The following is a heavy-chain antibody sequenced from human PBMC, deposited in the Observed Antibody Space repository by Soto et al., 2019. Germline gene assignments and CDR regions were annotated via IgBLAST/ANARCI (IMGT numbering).Heavy chain of an antibody. CDR1: GYTFTNYG. CDR3: ASSYCCGNCYSNLPLEEYYYGLDV. V-gene: IGHV1-18*01. Sequence: QVQLVQSGAEVKTPWASVKVSCKASGYTFTNYGISWVRQAPGQGLEWMGWISAYYGNINYAQKLQGRVTMTTDTSKSTADLELRNLRSDDTAIYYCASSYCCGNCYSNLPLEEYYYGLDVWGQGTTVTVSS. J-gene: IGHJ6*02. D-gene: IGHD2-21*02. CDR2: ISAYYGNI.